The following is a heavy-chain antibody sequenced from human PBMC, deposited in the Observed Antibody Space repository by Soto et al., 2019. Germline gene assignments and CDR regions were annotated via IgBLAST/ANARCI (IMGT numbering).Heavy chain of an antibody. CDR2: IYSGGNR. V-gene: IGHV3-53*01. J-gene: IGHJ4*02. D-gene: IGHD1-7*01. Sequence: GGSLRLSCVATGFSVSSNYMSWVRQAPGKGLEWVSVIYSGGNRYYADSVEGRLSISRDNSKNTLFLQMNGLRAEDTAMYYCGMVSSDSSGTLRVDYWGQGTLVSVSS. CDR3: GMVSSDSSGTLRVDY. CDR1: GFSVSSNY.